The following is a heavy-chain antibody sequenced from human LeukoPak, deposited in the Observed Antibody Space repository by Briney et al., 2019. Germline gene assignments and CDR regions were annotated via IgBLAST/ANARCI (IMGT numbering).Heavy chain of an antibody. J-gene: IGHJ4*02. CDR1: GFTFGDYA. CDR2: IRSKAYGGTT. V-gene: IGHV3-49*03. D-gene: IGHD4-23*01. CDR3: TRAYGGNPFDY. Sequence: GGSLRLSCTASGFTFGDYAMSWFRQAPGKGLEWVGFIRSKAYGGTTEYAASVKGRFTISRDDSKSIAYLQMNSLKTEDTAVYYCTRAYGGNPFDYWGQGTLVTVSS.